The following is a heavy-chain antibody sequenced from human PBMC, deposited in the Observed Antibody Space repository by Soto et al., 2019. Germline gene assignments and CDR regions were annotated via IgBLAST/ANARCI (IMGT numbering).Heavy chain of an antibody. D-gene: IGHD6-19*01. CDR1: GFTFSDYA. CDR2: VSHDGRNT. J-gene: IGHJ4*02. V-gene: IGHV3-30*18. Sequence: VQLVESGGGVVQPGRSLRLSCAASGFTFSDYAMHWVRQAPGKGLEWVAVVSHDGRNTHYADYVKGRFTISRDSSKHTVSLEMSSLRVEDTAVYYCAKGGRQWLVTSDFNYWGQGALVTVSS. CDR3: AKGGRQWLVTSDFNY.